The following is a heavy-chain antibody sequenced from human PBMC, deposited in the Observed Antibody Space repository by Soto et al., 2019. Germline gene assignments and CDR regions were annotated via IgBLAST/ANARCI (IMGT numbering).Heavy chain of an antibody. J-gene: IGHJ4*02. CDR3: SRGVEMAATYFDH. Sequence: QVQLQQWGAGLLKSSETLSLTCAFYGASFSGHYWSWIRQAPGKGLEWIGEINHRGTTNYNPSLKSRVTISADTAKNLFSLKLSSVPAADTAVYFCSRGVEMAATYFDHWGQGTLVSVSS. CDR1: GASFSGHY. CDR2: INHRGTT. V-gene: IGHV4-34*02. D-gene: IGHD2-15*01.